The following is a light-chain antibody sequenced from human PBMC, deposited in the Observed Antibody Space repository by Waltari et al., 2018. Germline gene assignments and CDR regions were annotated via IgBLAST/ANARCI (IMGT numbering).Light chain of an antibody. CDR1: QDIGHD. Sequence: AIQMTQSPSSLSSSVGDRVTITCRASQDIGHDLGWYQQKPGKAPKLLIYAASSLQIGVPSRFSGAGSGTSFTLTISSLQPEDFATYYCLQDYDYPLTFGGGTKVAIK. CDR2: AAS. CDR3: LQDYDYPLT. J-gene: IGKJ4*01. V-gene: IGKV1-6*01.